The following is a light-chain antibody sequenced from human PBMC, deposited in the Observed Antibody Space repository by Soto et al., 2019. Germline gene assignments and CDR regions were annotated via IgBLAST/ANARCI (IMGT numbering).Light chain of an antibody. CDR3: QQYNIGYT. CDR2: DAA. Sequence: IQMTQSQSTLSASVGDRVTITCRASQSINKWVAWFQQKSGRAPKLLIYDAATLQSGVPSRFSGTGSGTDFSLTISSLQPEDFATYYCQQYNIGYTFGQGTRLDIK. CDR1: QSINKW. V-gene: IGKV1-5*01. J-gene: IGKJ2*01.